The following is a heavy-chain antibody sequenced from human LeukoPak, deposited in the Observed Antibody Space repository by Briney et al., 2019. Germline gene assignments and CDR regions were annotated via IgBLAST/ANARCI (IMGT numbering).Heavy chain of an antibody. CDR3: ARGRSAYCSGGSCYSGSAWFDP. Sequence: GASVKVSCTASGGTFSSYAISWVRQAPGQGLEWMGWMNPNSGNTGYTQKFQGRVTMTRNTSISTAYMELSSLRSEDTALYYCARGRSAYCSGGSCYSGSAWFDPWGQGTLVTVSS. D-gene: IGHD2-15*01. CDR1: GGTFSSYA. CDR2: MNPNSGNT. V-gene: IGHV1-8*02. J-gene: IGHJ5*02.